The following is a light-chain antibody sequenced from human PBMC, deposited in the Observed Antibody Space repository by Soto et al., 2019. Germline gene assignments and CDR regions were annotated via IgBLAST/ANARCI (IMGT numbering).Light chain of an antibody. J-gene: IGKJ2*01. CDR1: QSVSSN. CDR3: QQRSDGPLSYT. Sequence: EIVLTQSPATLSLSPGERATLSCRASQSVSSNLGWYQQKPGQAPRLLIYDASKRATGIPARFSGSGSGTDFTLTIISLEREDFAVYYCQQRSDGPLSYTFGQGSNLAI. V-gene: IGKV3-11*01. CDR2: DAS.